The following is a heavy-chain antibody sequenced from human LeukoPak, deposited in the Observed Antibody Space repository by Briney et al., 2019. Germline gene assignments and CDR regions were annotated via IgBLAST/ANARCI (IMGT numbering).Heavy chain of an antibody. D-gene: IGHD1-26*01. CDR3: TRDYSGSYYESDWFDP. CDR2: IRSEAYGGTT. Sequence: PGRSLRLSCTASGFTFGDYAMSWFRQAPGKGLEWVGFIRSEAYGGTTEYAASVKGRFTISRDDSKSIAYLQMNSLKTEDTAVYYCTRDYSGSYYESDWFDPWGQGTLVTVSS. V-gene: IGHV3-49*03. CDR1: GFTFGDYA. J-gene: IGHJ5*02.